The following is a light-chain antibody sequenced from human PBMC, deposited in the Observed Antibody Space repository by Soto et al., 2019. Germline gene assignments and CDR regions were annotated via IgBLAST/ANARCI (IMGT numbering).Light chain of an antibody. CDR3: QQYEAYPLT. CDR1: ESISSW. CDR2: EAS. Sequence: DIQMTQSPSTLSASVGDRVTITCRASESISSWLAWYQQKPGKAPKLLIYEASSLESGVPSRFSGSGSGTEFTLTISSLQPDDCATYSCQQYEAYPLTFGGGTKVEIK. V-gene: IGKV1-5*03. J-gene: IGKJ4*01.